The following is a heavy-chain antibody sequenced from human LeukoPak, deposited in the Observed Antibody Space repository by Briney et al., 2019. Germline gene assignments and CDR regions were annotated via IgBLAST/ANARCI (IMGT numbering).Heavy chain of an antibody. CDR3: ANTHCDSSPIVWNF. Sequence: GGSLRLSCEASGFTFSSYWMSWVRQAPGKGLEWVANIKQDGSEKYYVDSVKGRFTISRDNAKNSLYLQMNSLRAEDTAVYYCANTHCDSSPIVWNFWGQGTLVTVSS. D-gene: IGHD1-1*01. V-gene: IGHV3-7*03. CDR1: GFTFSSYW. CDR2: IKQDGSEK. J-gene: IGHJ4*02.